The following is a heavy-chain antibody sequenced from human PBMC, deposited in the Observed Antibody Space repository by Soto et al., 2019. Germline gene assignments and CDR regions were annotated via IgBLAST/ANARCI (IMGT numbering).Heavy chain of an antibody. J-gene: IGHJ6*02. V-gene: IGHV4-59*01. D-gene: IGHD6-6*01. Sequence: KASETLSLTCTVSGGSIVYYYWSWIRQPPGKGMEWMGYIYYSGSTNHNPSLRSRLTISVGTSKKQFSLKLTSVTAADTAVYYCARGPYSSWTPPHAPSYVMDVWGQGTTVTVSS. CDR3: ARGPYSSWTPPHAPSYVMDV. CDR2: IYYSGST. CDR1: GGSIVYYY.